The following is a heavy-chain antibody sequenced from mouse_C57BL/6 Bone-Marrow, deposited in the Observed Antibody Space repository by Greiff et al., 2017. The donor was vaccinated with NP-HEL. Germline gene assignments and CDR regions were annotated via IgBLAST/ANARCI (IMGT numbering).Heavy chain of an antibody. V-gene: IGHV5-9-1*02. CDR2: ISSGGDYI. D-gene: IGHD2-1*01. CDR3: TREGIYYGNLLAMDY. Sequence: EVKLVESGEGLVKPGGSLKLSCAASGFTFSSYAMSWVRQTPEKRLEWVAYISSGGDYIYYADTVKGRFTISRDNARNTLYLQMSSLKSEDTAMYYCTREGIYYGNLLAMDYWGQGTSVTVSS. CDR1: GFTFSSYA. J-gene: IGHJ4*01.